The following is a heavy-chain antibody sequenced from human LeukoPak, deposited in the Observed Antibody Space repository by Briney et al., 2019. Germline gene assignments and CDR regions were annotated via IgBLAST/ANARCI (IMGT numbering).Heavy chain of an antibody. V-gene: IGHV4-59*08. CDR1: GGSISSYY. J-gene: IGHJ4*02. CDR2: IYYSGST. Sequence: PSETLSLTCTVSGGSISSYYWSWIRQPPGKGLEWIGYIYYSGSTNYNPSLKSRVTISVDTSKDQFSLKLSSVTAADTAVYYRARHDELGIHWSFDYWGQGTLVTVSS. D-gene: IGHD7-27*01. CDR3: ARHDELGIHWSFDY.